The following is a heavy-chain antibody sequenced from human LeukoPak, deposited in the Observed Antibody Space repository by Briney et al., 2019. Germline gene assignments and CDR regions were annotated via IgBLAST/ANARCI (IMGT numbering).Heavy chain of an antibody. D-gene: IGHD3-10*01. CDR1: GYIFTTYA. CDR2: INTNTGNP. CDR3: ARAGGLLWFGEVYYMDV. Sequence: ASVKVSCKASGYIFTTYAMNWVRQAPGQRLEWMGWINTNTGNPTYAQGFTGRFAFSLDTSVSTAYLQISSLKAEDTAVYYCARAGGLLWFGEVYYMDVWGKGTTVTVSS. J-gene: IGHJ6*03. V-gene: IGHV7-4-1*02.